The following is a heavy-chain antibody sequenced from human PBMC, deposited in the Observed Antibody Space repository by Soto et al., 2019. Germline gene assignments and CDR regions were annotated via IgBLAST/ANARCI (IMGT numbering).Heavy chain of an antibody. CDR1: GYTFTGYY. V-gene: IGHV1-2*04. CDR3: ARNFRRSQDYGMDV. Sequence: VKVSCKASGYTFTGYYMHWVRQAPGQGLEWMGWINPNSGGTNYAQKFQGWVTMTRDTSISTAYMEPSRLRSDGTAVYYCARNFRRSQDYGMDVWGQGTTVTVSS. CDR2: INPNSGGT. J-gene: IGHJ6*02.